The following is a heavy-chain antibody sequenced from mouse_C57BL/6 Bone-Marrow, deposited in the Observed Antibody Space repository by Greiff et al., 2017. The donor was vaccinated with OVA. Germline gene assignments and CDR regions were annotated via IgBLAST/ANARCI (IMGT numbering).Heavy chain of an antibody. V-gene: IGHV3-6*01. J-gene: IGHJ3*01. CDR1: GYSITSGYY. CDR3: ASGYYSNPWFAV. D-gene: IGHD2-5*01. CDR2: ISYDGSN. Sequence: EVQLQESGPGLVKPSQSLSLTCSVTGYSITSGYYWNWIRQFPGNKLEWMGYISYDGSNNYNPSLKNRISITRDTSKNQFFLKLNSVTTEDTATYYCASGYYSNPWFAVWGQGTLVTVSA.